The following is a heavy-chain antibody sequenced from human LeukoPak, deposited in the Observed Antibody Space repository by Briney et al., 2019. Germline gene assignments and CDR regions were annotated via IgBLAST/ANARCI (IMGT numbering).Heavy chain of an antibody. Sequence: QPRGSLTLSCGASGFSLRKYWMHWVCQAPGKGLVWVSGVPGDGSTTIHADSVKGRFTISRDNAKNTLYLQMNNLCADDTAVYYCARGKGYLYDILIGSYRDYWGQGTLVTVSS. CDR2: VPGDGSTT. D-gene: IGHD3-9*01. CDR3: ARGKGYLYDILIGSYRDY. V-gene: IGHV3-74*01. J-gene: IGHJ4*02. CDR1: GFSLRKYW.